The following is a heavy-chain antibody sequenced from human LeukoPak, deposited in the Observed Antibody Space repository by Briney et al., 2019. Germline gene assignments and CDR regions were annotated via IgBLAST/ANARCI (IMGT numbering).Heavy chain of an antibody. V-gene: IGHV5-51*01. CDR2: IYTADSDT. Sequence: GESLKISFEGSGYTFATFWIGWVRQMPGKGLEWMGIIYTADSDTIYSPSFQGQVTISADKSISTAYLQWSRLKASDTVMYYCFTGYNLYYFDSWGQGTLVTVSS. CDR1: GYTFATFW. D-gene: IGHD5-24*01. J-gene: IGHJ4*02. CDR3: FTGYNLYYFDS.